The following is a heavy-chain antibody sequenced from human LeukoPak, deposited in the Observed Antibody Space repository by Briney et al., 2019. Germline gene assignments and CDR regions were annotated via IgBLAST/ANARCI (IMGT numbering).Heavy chain of an antibody. CDR1: GLIFSSAW. D-gene: IGHD2-8*01. CDR3: TTDEWN. J-gene: IGHJ4*02. V-gene: IGHV3-15*01. Sequence: GGRLRLSCAASGLIFSSAWMSWVRQAPGKGLEWGGHIKTNTDGGTTDYAAPVTGRFTISRDDSKKMLFLQMNSLKIEDTAVYYCTTDEWNWGQGTLVTVSS. CDR2: IKTNTDGGTT.